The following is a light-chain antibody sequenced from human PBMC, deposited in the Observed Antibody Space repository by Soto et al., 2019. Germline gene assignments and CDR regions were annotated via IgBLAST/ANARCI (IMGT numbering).Light chain of an antibody. CDR3: QQSYSIPYT. CDR2: AS. V-gene: IGKV1-39*01. J-gene: IGKJ2*01. Sequence: DLQMTQSPSSLSASVGDRVTITCRASQSINNYLNWYQEKPGKAPKLLIYASTLQSGVPSRFSGSRSGTDFTLTISSLQPEDFAIYYCQQSYSIPYTFGQGTKLQIK. CDR1: QSINNY.